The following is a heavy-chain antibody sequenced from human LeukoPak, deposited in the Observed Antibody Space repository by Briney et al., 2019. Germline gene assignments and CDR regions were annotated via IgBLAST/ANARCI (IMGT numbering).Heavy chain of an antibody. CDR2: IIPILGIA. CDR1: GGTFSSYA. CDR3: ARWPTRTGYCSSTSCEASDY. V-gene: IGHV1-69*04. Sequence: SVKVSCKASGGTFSSYAISWVRQAPGQGLEWMGRIIPILGIANYAQKLQGRVTITADKSTSTAYMELSSLRSEDTAVYYCARWPTRTGYCSSTSCEASDYWGQGTLVTVSS. D-gene: IGHD2-2*01. J-gene: IGHJ4*02.